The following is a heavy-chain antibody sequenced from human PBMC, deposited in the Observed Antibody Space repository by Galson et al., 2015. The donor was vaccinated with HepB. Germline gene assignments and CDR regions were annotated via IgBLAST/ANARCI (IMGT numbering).Heavy chain of an antibody. V-gene: IGHV1-3*01. Sequence: SVKVSCKASGYTFTSYAMHWVRQAPGQRLEWMGWINAGNGNTKYSQKFQGRVTITRDTSASTAYMELSSLRSEDTAVYYCARGEAAAGTANWFDPWGQGTLVTVSS. J-gene: IGHJ5*02. CDR2: INAGNGNT. D-gene: IGHD6-13*01. CDR3: ARGEAAAGTANWFDP. CDR1: GYTFTSYA.